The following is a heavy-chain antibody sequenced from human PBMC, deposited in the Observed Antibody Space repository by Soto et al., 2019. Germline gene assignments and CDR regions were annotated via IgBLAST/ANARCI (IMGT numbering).Heavy chain of an antibody. CDR3: ARVTARITAAGADYYYGMDV. CDR2: TYYRSKWYN. V-gene: IGHV6-1*01. J-gene: IGHJ6*02. Sequence: SQTLSLTCAISGDSVSSNSAAWNWIRQSPSRGLEWLGRTYYRSKWYNDYAVSVKSRITINPDTSKNQFSLQLNSVTPEDTAVYYCARVTARITAAGADYYYGMDVWGQGTKVTVSS. D-gene: IGHD6-13*01. CDR1: GDSVSSNSAA.